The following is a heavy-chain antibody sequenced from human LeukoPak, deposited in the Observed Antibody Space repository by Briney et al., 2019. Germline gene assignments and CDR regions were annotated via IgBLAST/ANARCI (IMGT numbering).Heavy chain of an antibody. J-gene: IGHJ4*02. D-gene: IGHD3-22*01. V-gene: IGHV3-21*01. CDR3: ARMGDYYYDSSGYPIDY. Sequence: GGSLRLSCAASGFTFSSYSMNWVRQAPGKGLEWVSSISTSSSHIYYADSVKGRFTISRDNAKNSLYLQMNSLRAEDTALYYCARMGDYYYDSSGYPIDYWGQGTLVTVSS. CDR1: GFTFSSYS. CDR2: ISTSSSHI.